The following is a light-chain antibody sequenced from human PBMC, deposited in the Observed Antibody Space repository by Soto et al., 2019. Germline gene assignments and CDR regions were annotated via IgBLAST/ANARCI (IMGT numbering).Light chain of an antibody. CDR1: SIGSKS. V-gene: IGLV3-21*02. Sequence: SYELTQPPSVSVAPGQTARITCEENSIGSKSVHWYQQKPGQAPVLVVYDDSDRPSGIPERFSGSNSGDTATLTISSVEAGDEADYYCQVWHSSSVDYVFGNGTKVTVL. CDR3: QVWHSSSVDYV. J-gene: IGLJ1*01. CDR2: DDS.